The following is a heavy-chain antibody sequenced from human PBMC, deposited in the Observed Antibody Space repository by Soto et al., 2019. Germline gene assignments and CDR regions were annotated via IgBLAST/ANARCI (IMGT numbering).Heavy chain of an antibody. D-gene: IGHD6-6*01. V-gene: IGHV3-64*01. CDR2: ISSNGGST. J-gene: IGHJ4*02. Sequence: GGSLRLSCAASGFTFSSYAMHWVRQAPGKGLEYVSAISSNGGSTYYVNSVKSRFTISRDNSKNTLYLQMGSLRAEDMAVYYCARVSEYSSPGGVFADYWGQGTLVTVSS. CDR1: GFTFSSYA. CDR3: ARVSEYSSPGGVFADY.